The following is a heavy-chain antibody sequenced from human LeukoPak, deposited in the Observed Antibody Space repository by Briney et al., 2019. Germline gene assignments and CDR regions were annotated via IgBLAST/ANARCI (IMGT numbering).Heavy chain of an antibody. CDR3: ARQSPGNYDFWSGYYPRWFDP. V-gene: IGHV4-59*08. CDR1: GGSISSYY. CDR2: IYYSGST. D-gene: IGHD3-3*01. J-gene: IGHJ5*02. Sequence: SETLSLTCTVSGGSISSYYWSWIRQPPGKGLEWIGYIYYSGSTNYNPSLKSRVTISVDTSKNQFSLKLSSVTAADTAVYYCARQSPGNYDFWSGYYPRWFDPWGQGTLVTVSS.